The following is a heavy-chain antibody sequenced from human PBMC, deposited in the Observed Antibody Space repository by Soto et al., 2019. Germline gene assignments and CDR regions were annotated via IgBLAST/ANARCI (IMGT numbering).Heavy chain of an antibody. CDR3: ARLGMATINYGMDV. Sequence: SETLSLTCTVSGGSISSSSYYWGWIRQPPGKGLEWIGSIYYSGSTYYNPSLKSRVTISVDTSKNQFSLKLSSVTAADTAVYYCARLGMATINYGMDVWGQGTTVTVSS. V-gene: IGHV4-39*01. CDR2: IYYSGST. J-gene: IGHJ6*02. CDR1: GGSISSSSYY. D-gene: IGHD5-12*01.